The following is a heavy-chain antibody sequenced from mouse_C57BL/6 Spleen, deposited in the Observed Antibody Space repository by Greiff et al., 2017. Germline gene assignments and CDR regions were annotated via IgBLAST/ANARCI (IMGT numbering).Heavy chain of an antibody. D-gene: IGHD2-5*01. Sequence: EVKLQESGAELVRPGASVKLSCTASGFNIKDDYMHWVKQRPEQGLEWIGWIDPENGDTEYASKFQGKATITADTSSNTAYLQLSSLTSEDTAVYYCTESNYEAYWGKGTLVTVSA. CDR2: IDPENGDT. J-gene: IGHJ3*01. CDR1: GFNIKDDY. CDR3: TESNYEAY. V-gene: IGHV14-4*01.